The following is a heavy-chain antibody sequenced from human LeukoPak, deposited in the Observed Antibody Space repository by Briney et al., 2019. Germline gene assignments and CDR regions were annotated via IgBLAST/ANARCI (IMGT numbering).Heavy chain of an antibody. J-gene: IGHJ3*02. CDR2: ISGSGGGT. Sequence: GGSLRLSCAASKVTFSNYAMSWVRQAPGKGLEWVASISGSGGGTFYTDSVEGRFTISRDNAKNSLYLQMNSLRAEDTAVYYCARDGSGLGYCSSPNCRGAFDIWGQGTMVTVSS. D-gene: IGHD2-2*01. CDR3: ARDGSGLGYCSSPNCRGAFDI. V-gene: IGHV3-23*01. CDR1: KVTFSNYA.